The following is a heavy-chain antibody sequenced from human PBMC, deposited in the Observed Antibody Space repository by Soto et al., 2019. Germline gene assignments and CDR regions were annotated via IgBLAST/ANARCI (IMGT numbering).Heavy chain of an antibody. D-gene: IGHD3-10*01. CDR2: IYYSGST. CDR3: ARHGWFGDADAFDI. J-gene: IGHJ3*02. CDR1: GGSISSSSYY. V-gene: IGHV4-39*01. Sequence: QLQLQESGPGLVKPSETLSLTCTVSGGSISSSSYYWGWIRQPPGKGLEWIGSIYYSGSTYYNPSLKSRATISVATSKNQFSLKLSSVTAADTAVYYCARHGWFGDADAFDIWGQGTMVTVSS.